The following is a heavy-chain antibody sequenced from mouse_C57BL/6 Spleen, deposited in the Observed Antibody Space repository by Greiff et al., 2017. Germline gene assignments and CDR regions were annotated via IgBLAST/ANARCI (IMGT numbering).Heavy chain of an antibody. D-gene: IGHD4-1*01. Sequence: VQLQQSGPELVKPGASVKIPCKASGYTFTDYNMDWVKQSHGKSLEWIGDINPNNGGTIYNQKFKGKATLTVDKSSSTAYMELRSLTSEDTAVYDCAGLELGPFAYWGQGTLVTVSA. CDR3: AGLELGPFAY. CDR1: GYTFTDYN. V-gene: IGHV1-18*01. CDR2: INPNNGGT. J-gene: IGHJ3*01.